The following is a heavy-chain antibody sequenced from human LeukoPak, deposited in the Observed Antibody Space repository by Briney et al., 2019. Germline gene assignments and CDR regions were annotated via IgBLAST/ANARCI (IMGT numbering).Heavy chain of an antibody. CDR1: GGSFSGYY. CDR2: INHSGST. Sequence: SETLSLTCAVYGGSFSGYYWGWIRQPPGKGLEWIGEINHSGSTNYNPSLKSRVTISVDTSKNQFSLKLSSVTAADTAVYYCARVRGYCSGGSCYSSRFDYWGQGTLVTVSS. CDR3: ARVRGYCSGGSCYSSRFDY. V-gene: IGHV4-34*01. J-gene: IGHJ4*02. D-gene: IGHD2-15*01.